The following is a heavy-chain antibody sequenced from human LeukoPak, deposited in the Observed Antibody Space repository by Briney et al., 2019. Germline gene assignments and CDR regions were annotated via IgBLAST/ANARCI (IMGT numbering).Heavy chain of an antibody. D-gene: IGHD3-16*01. CDR1: GYTFTNYY. Sequence: ASVKVSCKASGYTFTNYYMHWVRQAPGQGLVWMGIINPNGGGTTHAQRFQGRVTVTRDPSTSTAHMELGSLRSDDTAVYYCARGNHDYSDAFDIWGQGTMVTVSS. CDR3: ARGNHDYSDAFDI. CDR2: INPNGGGT. V-gene: IGHV1-46*01. J-gene: IGHJ3*02.